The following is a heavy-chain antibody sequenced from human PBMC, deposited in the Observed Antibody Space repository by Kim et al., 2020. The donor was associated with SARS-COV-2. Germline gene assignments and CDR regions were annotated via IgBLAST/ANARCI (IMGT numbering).Heavy chain of an antibody. V-gene: IGHV3-23*01. D-gene: IGHD3-10*01. CDR2: ISGSGGST. J-gene: IGHJ4*02. CDR3: AKDVAMVRGVTRRPSRGFDY. CDR1: GFTFSSYA. Sequence: GGSLRLSCAASGFTFSSYAMSWVRQAPGKGLEWVSAISGSGGSTYYADSVKGRFTISRDNSKNTLYLQMNSLRAEDTAVYYCAKDVAMVRGVTRRPSRGFDYWGQGTLVTVSS.